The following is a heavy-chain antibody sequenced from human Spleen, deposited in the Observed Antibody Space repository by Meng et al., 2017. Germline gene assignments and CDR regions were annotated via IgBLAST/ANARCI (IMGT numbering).Heavy chain of an antibody. CDR3: ARGRYCTSGSCYFDY. CDR1: GFTFSSYG. J-gene: IGHJ4*02. CDR2: INQDGNEK. Sequence: GESLKISCAASGFTFSSYGMHWVRQAPGKGLEWVANINQDGNEKHFVDSVKGRFTISRDNTKNSVNLQMNSLRSEDTAVYFCARGRYCTSGSCYFDYWGQGALVTVSS. V-gene: IGHV3-7*01. D-gene: IGHD2-15*01.